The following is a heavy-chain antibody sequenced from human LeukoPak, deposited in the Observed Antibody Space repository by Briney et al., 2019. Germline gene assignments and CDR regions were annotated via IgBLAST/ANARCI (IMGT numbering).Heavy chain of an antibody. CDR2: IIPIFGTA. CDR1: GGTLSRYA. V-gene: IGHV1-69*05. Sequence: GASVKVSCKASGGTLSRYAISWVRQAPGQGLEWMGGIIPIFGTANYAQKFQGRVTITTDESTSTAYMELSSLRSEDTAVYYCATRSLVTTFYYYYMDVWGKGTTVTVSS. J-gene: IGHJ6*03. CDR3: ATRSLVTTFYYYYMDV. D-gene: IGHD4-17*01.